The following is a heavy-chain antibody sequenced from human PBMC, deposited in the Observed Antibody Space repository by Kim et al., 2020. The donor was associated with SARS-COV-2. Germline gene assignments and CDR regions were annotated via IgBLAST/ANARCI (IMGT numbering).Heavy chain of an antibody. CDR1: GGSISSGGYY. J-gene: IGHJ3*02. V-gene: IGHV4-31*03. D-gene: IGHD3-10*01. CDR3: ARDYYGSGSYYDAFDI. CDR2: IYYSGST. Sequence: SETLSLTCTVSGGSISSGGYYWSWIRQHPGKGLEWIGYIYYSGSTYYNPSLKSRVTISVDTSKNQFSLKLSSVTAADTAVYYCARDYYGSGSYYDAFDIWGQGTMVTVSS.